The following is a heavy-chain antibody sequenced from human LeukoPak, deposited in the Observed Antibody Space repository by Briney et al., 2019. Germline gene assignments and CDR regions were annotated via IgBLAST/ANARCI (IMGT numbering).Heavy chain of an antibody. CDR1: GFTFSSYG. V-gene: IGHV3-33*01. J-gene: IGHJ4*02. Sequence: GGSLRLSCAASGFTFSSYGMHWVRQAPGKGLEWVAVIWYDGSNKYYADSVKGRFTISRDNSKNTLYLQMNSLRAEDTAVYYCAREAAAGTIYYFGYWGQGTLVTVSS. CDR2: IWYDGSNK. CDR3: AREAAAGTIYYFGY. D-gene: IGHD6-13*01.